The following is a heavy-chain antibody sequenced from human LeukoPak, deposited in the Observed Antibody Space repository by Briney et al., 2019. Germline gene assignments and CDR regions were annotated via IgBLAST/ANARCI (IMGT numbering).Heavy chain of an antibody. CDR1: GFTFSSYS. Sequence: GSLRLSCAASGFTFSSYSMNWVRQAPGKGLEWVSSISSSSSYIYYADSVKGRFTISRDNAKNSLYLQMNSLRAEDTAVYYCARVNHRPASSSHYFDYWGQGTLVTVSS. D-gene: IGHD6-13*01. J-gene: IGHJ4*02. V-gene: IGHV3-21*01. CDR2: ISSSSSYI. CDR3: ARVNHRPASSSHYFDY.